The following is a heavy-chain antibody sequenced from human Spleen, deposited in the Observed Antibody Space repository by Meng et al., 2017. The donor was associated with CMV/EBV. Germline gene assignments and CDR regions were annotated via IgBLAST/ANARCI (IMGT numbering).Heavy chain of an antibody. Sequence: GESLKISCAASGFTFSNYWMHWVRQPPGKGLVWVSSIYSDGSATYYADSVKGRFTISRDNAKKTLYLQMRSLRAEDTGVYYCAKDREIIAPYYGMDVWGQGTTVTVSS. V-gene: IGHV3-74*01. J-gene: IGHJ6*02. CDR1: GFTFSNYW. CDR3: AKDREIIAPYYGMDV. D-gene: IGHD6-13*01. CDR2: IYSDGSAT.